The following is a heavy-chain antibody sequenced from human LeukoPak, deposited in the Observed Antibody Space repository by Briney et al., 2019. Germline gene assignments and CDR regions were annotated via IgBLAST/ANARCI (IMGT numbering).Heavy chain of an antibody. CDR3: ARGVGIDWSGSYPFDY. CDR1: GGSISSYY. J-gene: IGHJ4*02. D-gene: IGHD3-3*01. CDR2: IYYSGST. Sequence: SETLSLTCTVSGGSISSYYWSWIRQPPGKGLEWIGYIYYSGSTNYNPSLKSRVTISVDTSKNQFSLKLSSVTAADTAVYYCARGVGIDWSGSYPFDYWGQGTLVTVSS. V-gene: IGHV4-59*01.